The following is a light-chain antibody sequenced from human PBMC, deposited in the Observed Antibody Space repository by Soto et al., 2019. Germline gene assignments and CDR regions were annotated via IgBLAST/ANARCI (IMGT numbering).Light chain of an antibody. CDR1: NIGSKS. CDR3: QVWDSSSDHPEVV. V-gene: IGLV3-21*04. J-gene: IGLJ2*01. CDR2: YDS. Sequence: SYELTQPPSVSVAPGKTARITCGGNNIGSKSVHWYQQKPGQAPVLVIYYDSDRPSGIPERFSGFNSGNTATLTISRVAAGDEADYYCQVWDSSSDHPEVVFGGGTKVTVL.